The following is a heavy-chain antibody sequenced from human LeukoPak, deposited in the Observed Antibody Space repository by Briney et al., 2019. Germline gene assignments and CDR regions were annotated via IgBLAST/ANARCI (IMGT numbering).Heavy chain of an antibody. D-gene: IGHD3-22*01. V-gene: IGHV4-39*07. Sequence: SETLSLTCTVSGGSISSSSYYWGWIRQPPGKGLEWIGSIYYSGSTYYNPSLKSRVTISVDTSKNQFSLKLSSVTAADTAVYYCAREMYYYDSSGHIPYYWGQGTLVTVSS. CDR3: AREMYYYDSSGHIPYY. CDR2: IYYSGST. CDR1: GGSISSSSYY. J-gene: IGHJ4*02.